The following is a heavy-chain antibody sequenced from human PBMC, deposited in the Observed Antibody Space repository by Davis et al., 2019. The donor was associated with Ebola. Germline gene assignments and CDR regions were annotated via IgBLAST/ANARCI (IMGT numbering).Heavy chain of an antibody. J-gene: IGHJ6*04. CDR2: INPSGGST. D-gene: IGHD3-3*01. CDR1: GYTFTSYG. Sequence: ASVKVSCKASGYTFTSYGISWVRQAPGQGLEWMGIINPSGGSTSYAQKFQGRVTMTRDTSTSTVYMELSSLRSDDTAVYYCARLGPSPYDFWSGYRVFYYYGMDVWGKGTTVTVSS. CDR3: ARLGPSPYDFWSGYRVFYYYGMDV. V-gene: IGHV1-46*01.